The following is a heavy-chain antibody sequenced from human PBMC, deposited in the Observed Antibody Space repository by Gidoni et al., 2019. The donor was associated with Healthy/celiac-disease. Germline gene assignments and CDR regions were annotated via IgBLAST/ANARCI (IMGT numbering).Heavy chain of an antibody. J-gene: IGHJ3*02. CDR2: ISVSGGST. Sequence: EVQLVESGGGLVQPGGSLRLSCAASGFTFSSHAMSWVRQAPGEGLEWVSAISVSGGSTYYADSVKGRFTISRDNSKNTLYLQMNSLRAEDTAVYYCAKVLRYCSGGSCYGDAFDIWGQGTMVTVSS. CDR1: GFTFSSHA. V-gene: IGHV3-23*04. CDR3: AKVLRYCSGGSCYGDAFDI. D-gene: IGHD2-15*01.